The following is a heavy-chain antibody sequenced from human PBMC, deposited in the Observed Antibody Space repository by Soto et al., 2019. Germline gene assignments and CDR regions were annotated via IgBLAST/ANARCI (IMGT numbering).Heavy chain of an antibody. Sequence: QVQLVQSGAEVKKPGASVKVSCKASGYTFTSYSISWVRQAPGQGLEGMGWTSADNGNTKDAQKFQGRGTMTTDTSTSTAYMELRSLRSDDTAVYYCAREGGSYSSFDYWGQGTLVTVSP. CDR2: TSADNGNT. CDR3: AREGGSYSSFDY. CDR1: GYTFTSYS. V-gene: IGHV1-18*01. J-gene: IGHJ4*02. D-gene: IGHD1-26*01.